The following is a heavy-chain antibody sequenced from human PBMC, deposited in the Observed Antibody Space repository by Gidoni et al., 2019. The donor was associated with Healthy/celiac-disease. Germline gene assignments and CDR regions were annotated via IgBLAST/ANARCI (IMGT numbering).Heavy chain of an antibody. J-gene: IGHJ2*01. CDR2: LNATSGGK. Sequence: QVQLVQSGPEVKKPGASVKVSCKASGYTITSYYMHWVRQAHGQGLEWMGWLNATSGGKHYAQKCQSSVTMTRDTSIRTAYMELSRLRSDDTAEDSCACSSFYEDCYFYLWGRCTLVTVSS. CDR1: GYTITSYY. D-gene: IGHD5-12*01. V-gene: IGHV1-2*02. CDR3: ACSSFYEDCYFYL.